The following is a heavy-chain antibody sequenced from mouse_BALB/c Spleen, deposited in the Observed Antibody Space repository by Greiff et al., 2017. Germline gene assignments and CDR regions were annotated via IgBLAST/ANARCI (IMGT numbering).Heavy chain of an antibody. CDR1: GYTFTSYY. J-gene: IGHJ3*01. CDR3: TGLSWFAY. V-gene: IGHV1S81*02. D-gene: IGHD1-1*02. CDR2: INPSNGGT. Sequence: VQLQQSGAELVKPGASVKLSCKASGYTFTSYYMYWVKQRPGQGLEWIGGINPSNGGTNFNEKFKSKATLTVDKSSSTAYMQLSSLTSEDSAVYYCTGLSWFAYWGQGTLVTVSA.